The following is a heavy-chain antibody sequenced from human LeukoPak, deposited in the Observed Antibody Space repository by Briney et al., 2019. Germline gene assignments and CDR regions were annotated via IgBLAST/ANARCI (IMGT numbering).Heavy chain of an antibody. CDR2: IYYSGST. CDR1: GGSISSSSYY. D-gene: IGHD3-3*01. CDR3: ATHDYDFWSGYWYYFDY. J-gene: IGHJ4*02. V-gene: IGHV4-39*01. Sequence: SETLSLTCTVSGGSISSSSYYWGWIRQPPGKGLEWIGSIYYSGSTYYNPSLKSRVTISVDTSKNQFSLKLSSVTAADTAVYYCATHDYDFWSGYWYYFDYWGQGTLVTVSS.